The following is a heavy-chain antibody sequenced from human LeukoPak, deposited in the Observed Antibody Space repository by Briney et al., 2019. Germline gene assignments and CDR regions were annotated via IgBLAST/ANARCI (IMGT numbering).Heavy chain of an antibody. J-gene: IGHJ4*02. V-gene: IGHV3-30*18. CDR3: AKLPFPGRGRGMDSPNFDY. CDR1: GFTFSSYG. D-gene: IGHD2-2*03. CDR2: ISYDGSNK. Sequence: PGRSLRLSCAASGFTFSSYGMHWVRQAPGKGLEWVAVISYDGSNKYYADSVKGRFTISRDNSKNTLYLQMNSLRAEDTAVYYWAKLPFPGRGRGMDSPNFDYWGQGTLGTV.